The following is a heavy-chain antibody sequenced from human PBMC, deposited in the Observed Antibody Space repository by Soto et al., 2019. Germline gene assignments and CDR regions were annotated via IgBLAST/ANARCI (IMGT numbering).Heavy chain of an antibody. CDR1: GWPFSGYY. CDR2: INHSGST. D-gene: IGHD6-25*01. J-gene: IGHJ6*03. CDR3: ARTAATAYYYYMDV. V-gene: IGHV4-34*01. Sequence: PSETLSLTCAAYGWPFSGYYWSWIRQPPGKGLEWIGEINHSGSTNYNPSLKSRVTISVDTSKNQFSLKLSSVTAADTAVYYCARTAATAYYYYMDVWGKGTTVT.